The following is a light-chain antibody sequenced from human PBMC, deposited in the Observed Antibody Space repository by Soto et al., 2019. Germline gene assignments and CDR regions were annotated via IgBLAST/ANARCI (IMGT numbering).Light chain of an antibody. CDR3: QQYNDWPLT. CDR2: GAS. CDR1: QSVSSD. V-gene: IGKV3-15*01. J-gene: IGKJ1*01. Sequence: EIVMTQSPATLSVSPGERATLSCRASQSVSSDLAWYQHKPGQAPRLLIYGASTRATGIPARFSGTGSGTEFTLTISSLQSEDFALYYCQQYNDWPLTFGQGTKVDIK.